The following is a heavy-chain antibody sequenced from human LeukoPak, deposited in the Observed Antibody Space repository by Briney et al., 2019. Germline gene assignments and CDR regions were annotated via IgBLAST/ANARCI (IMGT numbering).Heavy chain of an antibody. CDR3: ARGYYDILTGYYLGAFDI. J-gene: IGHJ3*02. V-gene: IGHV3-21*01. CDR2: ISSSSSYI. Sequence: GGSLRLSCAASGFTFSSYSMNWVRQAPGKGLEWVSSISSSSSYIYYADSVKGRFTISRDNAKNSLYLQMNSLGAEDTAVYYCARGYYDILTGYYLGAFDIWGQGTMVTVSS. D-gene: IGHD3-9*01. CDR1: GFTFSSYS.